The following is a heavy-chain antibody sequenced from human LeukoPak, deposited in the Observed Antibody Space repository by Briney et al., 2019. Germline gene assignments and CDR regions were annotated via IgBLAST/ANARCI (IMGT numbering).Heavy chain of an antibody. CDR3: ARDEVRVRGVHFDY. CDR2: IIPILGIA. V-gene: IGHV1-69*04. J-gene: IGHJ4*02. CDR1: GGTFSSYA. D-gene: IGHD3-10*01. Sequence: GASVKVSCKASGGTFSSYAISWVRQAPGQGLEWMGRIIPILGIANYAQKFQGRVTITADKSTSTAYMELSSLRSEDTAVYYCARDEVRVRGVHFDYWGQGTLVTVSS.